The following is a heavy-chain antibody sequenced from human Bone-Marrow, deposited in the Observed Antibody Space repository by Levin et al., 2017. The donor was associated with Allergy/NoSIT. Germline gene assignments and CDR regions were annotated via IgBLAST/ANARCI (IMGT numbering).Heavy chain of an antibody. CDR2: VSAHNGNT. J-gene: IGHJ4*02. CDR3: ARVEYHDSSAYCGY. CDR1: GYTFNLYG. V-gene: IGHV1-18*01. Sequence: EASVKVSCKASGYTFNLYGIAWVRQAPGQGLEWMGWVSAHNGNTDYAQKFQGRVTMTTDTSTSTIYMELRSLRSDDTAVYYCARVEYHDSSAYCGYWGQGTPVAVSS. D-gene: IGHD3-22*01.